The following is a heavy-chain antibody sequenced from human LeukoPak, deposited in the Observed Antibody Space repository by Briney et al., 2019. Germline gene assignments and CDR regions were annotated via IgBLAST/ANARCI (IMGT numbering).Heavy chain of an antibody. V-gene: IGHV4-59*01. J-gene: IGHJ5*01. D-gene: IGHD4/OR15-4a*01. Sequence: SETLSLICTVSGGSISLYYWSWIRQPPGKGLEWIGYIYYGGSTNYNPSLKSRVTISVDTSNKQFSLSLSSVTAAATAFYFCARSASGTWLDSWGQGTLVTVSS. CDR3: ARSASGTWLDS. CDR2: IYYGGST. CDR1: GGSISLYY.